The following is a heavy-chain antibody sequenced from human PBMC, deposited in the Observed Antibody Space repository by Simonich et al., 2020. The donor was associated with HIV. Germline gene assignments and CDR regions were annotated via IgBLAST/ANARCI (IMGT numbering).Heavy chain of an antibody. CDR2: INSSSSYI. V-gene: IGHV3-21*01. D-gene: IGHD2-2*01. J-gene: IGHJ4*02. CDR3: ARDGRKGSSTSCSDY. CDR1: GFTFSSYS. Sequence: EVQLVESGGGLVKPGGSLRLSCAASGFTFSSYSMNWVRQAPGKGLEWVSYINSSSSYIYYADSVKGRFTISRDNAKNSLYLQMNSLRAEDTAVYYCARDGRKGSSTSCSDYWGQGTLVTVSS.